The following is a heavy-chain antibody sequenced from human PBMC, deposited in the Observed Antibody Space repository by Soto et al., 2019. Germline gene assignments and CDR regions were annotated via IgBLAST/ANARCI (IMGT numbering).Heavy chain of an antibody. CDR2: INPNSGGT. CDR3: ARVQNYDSSGYHDY. Sequence: ASVKVSCKASGYTFTGYYMHWVRQAPGQGLEWMGWINPNSGGTNYAQKLQGRVTMTRDTSISTAYMELSRLRSDDTAVYYCARVQNYDSSGYHDYWGQGTLVTVSS. CDR1: GYTFTGYY. V-gene: IGHV1-2*02. J-gene: IGHJ4*02. D-gene: IGHD3-22*01.